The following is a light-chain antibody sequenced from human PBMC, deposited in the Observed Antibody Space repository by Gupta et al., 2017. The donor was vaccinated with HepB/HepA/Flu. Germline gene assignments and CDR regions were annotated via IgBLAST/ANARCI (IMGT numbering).Light chain of an antibody. Sequence: MQLTQSPPSLSASVGDIVTITSPASQGISNYLAWYQQKPGKVPKLLIYAASTLQSGVPSRFSGSGSGTDFTLTISSLQPEDVATYYCQKYNSAPETFGQGTKVEIK. J-gene: IGKJ1*01. CDR1: QGISNY. CDR3: QKYNSAPET. V-gene: IGKV1-27*01. CDR2: AAS.